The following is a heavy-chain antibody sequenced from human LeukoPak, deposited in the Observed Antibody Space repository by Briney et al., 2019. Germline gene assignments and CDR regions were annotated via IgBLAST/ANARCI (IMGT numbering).Heavy chain of an antibody. CDR2: ISYRADTT. D-gene: IGHD2-8*02. J-gene: IGHJ4*02. V-gene: IGHV3-11*01. Sequence: GGSLRLSCVASGFTLSDFFMSWIRQAPGKGLEWISFISYRADTTYYADSVKGRFTISRDNAKSSVFLQMNSLRVEDTAVYYCASGYRSGYHYWGQGTLVSVSS. CDR1: GFTLSDFF. CDR3: ASGYRSGYHY.